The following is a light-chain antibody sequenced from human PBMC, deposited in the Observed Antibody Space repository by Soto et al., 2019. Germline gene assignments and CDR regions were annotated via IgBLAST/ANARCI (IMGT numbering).Light chain of an antibody. CDR2: STN. Sequence: QTVVTQEPSFSVSPGRTVTLTCGLSSGSVSTSYYPSWYQLTPGQAPRTLIYSTNTRSSGVPNRFSGSILENKAALTITGAQADDESHYYCVLYMGTGISVFGGGTKLTVL. J-gene: IGLJ3*02. CDR3: VLYMGTGISV. CDR1: SGSVSTSYY. V-gene: IGLV8-61*01.